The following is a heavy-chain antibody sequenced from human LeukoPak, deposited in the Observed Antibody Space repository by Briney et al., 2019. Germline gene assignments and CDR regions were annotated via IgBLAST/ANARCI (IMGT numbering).Heavy chain of an antibody. V-gene: IGHV4-4*07. CDR2: IHTSGST. CDR3: ARDLIPSITMVRGVEGVDY. CDR1: GGSISSYY. D-gene: IGHD3-10*01. Sequence: SETLSLTCTVSGGSISSYYWSWIRQPAGKGLEWIGRIHTSGSTNYNPSLKSRVTMSVDTSKNQFSLKLSSVTAADTAVYYCARDLIPSITMVRGVEGVDYWGQGTLVTVSS. J-gene: IGHJ4*02.